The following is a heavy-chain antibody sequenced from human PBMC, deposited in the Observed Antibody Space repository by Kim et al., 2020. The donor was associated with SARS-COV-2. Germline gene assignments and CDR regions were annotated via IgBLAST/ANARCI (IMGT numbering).Heavy chain of an antibody. CDR1: GFTFSSYG. CDR3: AKGEMATIAAFDI. J-gene: IGHJ3*02. D-gene: IGHD5-12*01. CDR2: ISYDGSNK. V-gene: IGHV3-30*18. Sequence: GGSLRLSCAASGFTFSSYGMHWVPQAPGKGLEWVAVISYDGSNKYYADSVKGRFTISRDNSKNTLYLQMNSLRAEDTAVYYCAKGEMATIAAFDIWGQGTMVTVSS.